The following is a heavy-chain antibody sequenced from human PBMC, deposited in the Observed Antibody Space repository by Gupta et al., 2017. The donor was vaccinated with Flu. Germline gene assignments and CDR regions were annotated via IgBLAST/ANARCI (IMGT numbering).Heavy chain of an antibody. Sequence: IGTNYWSWIRQPPGKGLEWIGYVDYSGINNYNPSLKSRLTISLDKFKNHFSLNLNSVTAADTAIYYCARVPEYGTKYGLDVWGQGTTVIVS. CDR2: VDYSGIN. J-gene: IGHJ6*02. CDR3: ARVPEYGTKYGLDV. V-gene: IGHV4-59*12. D-gene: IGHD1-1*01. CDR1: IGTNY.